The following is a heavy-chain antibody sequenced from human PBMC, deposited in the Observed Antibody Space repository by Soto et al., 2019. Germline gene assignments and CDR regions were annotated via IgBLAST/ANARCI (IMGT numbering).Heavy chain of an antibody. V-gene: IGHV3-13*01. CDR2: IGTAGDT. CDR1: GFTFSSYD. CDR3: ARAPRAKYYDFWRGYLFSPHYCMDV. Sequence: GGSLRLSCAASGFTFSSYDMHWVRQATGTGLEWVSAIGTAGDTYYPGSVKGRFTISRENATNSLYLQMNSLRAGDTAVYYCARAPRAKYYDFWRGYLFSPHYCMDVWGPGATVTVSS. J-gene: IGHJ6*02. D-gene: IGHD3-3*01.